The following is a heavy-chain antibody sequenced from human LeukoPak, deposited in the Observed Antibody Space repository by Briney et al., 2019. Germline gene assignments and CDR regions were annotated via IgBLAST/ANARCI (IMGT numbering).Heavy chain of an antibody. Sequence: ASVKVSCKASGYTFTGYYMHWVRQAPEQGLEWMGWINPNSGDTIYAQKFQGRVTMTRDTSISAAYMELSRLRSDDTAVYYCAGVRPGRGMGVWGQGTTVTVSS. CDR3: AGVRPGRGMGV. CDR1: GYTFTGYY. D-gene: IGHD6-6*01. J-gene: IGHJ6*02. V-gene: IGHV1-2*02. CDR2: INPNSGDT.